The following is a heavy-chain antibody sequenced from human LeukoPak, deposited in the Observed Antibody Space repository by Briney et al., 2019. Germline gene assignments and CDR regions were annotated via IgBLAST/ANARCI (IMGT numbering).Heavy chain of an antibody. V-gene: IGHV4-34*01. J-gene: IGHJ1*01. Sequence: PSETLSLTCAVYGGSFSGYSWTWIRQPPGKGLEWIGEIDRSGSTNYNPALKSRLTIPVDTSRNQFSLKLRSVTAADTAVYYCARGSATGLANWGPGTLLTVSS. D-gene: IGHD1-1*01. CDR2: IDRSGST. CDR3: ARGSATGLAN. CDR1: GGSFSGYS.